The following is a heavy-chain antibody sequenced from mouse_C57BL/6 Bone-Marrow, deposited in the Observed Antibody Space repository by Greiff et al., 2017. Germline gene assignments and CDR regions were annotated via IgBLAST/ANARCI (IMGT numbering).Heavy chain of an antibody. CDR2: IWWDDDK. D-gene: IGHD1-1*01. CDR1: GFSLSTFGMG. CDR3: ARMPFYYGSSYVDY. Sequence: QVTLKVCGPGILQPSQTLSLTCSFSGFSLSTFGMGVGWIRQPSGKGLEWLAHIWWDDDKYYNPALKSRLTISKDTSKNQVFLKIANVDTADTATYYCARMPFYYGSSYVDYWGQGTTLTVSS. J-gene: IGHJ2*01. V-gene: IGHV8-8*01.